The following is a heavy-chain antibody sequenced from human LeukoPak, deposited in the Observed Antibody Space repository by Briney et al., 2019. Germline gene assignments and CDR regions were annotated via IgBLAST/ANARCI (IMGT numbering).Heavy chain of an antibody. J-gene: IGHJ4*02. CDR3: ARALGPFDY. Sequence: GGSLRLSCAASGFXFSIYGMHWVRQAPGKGLEWVAVIWNDGSNKYYADSVKGRFTISRDNSKNTLYLQMNSLRAEDTAVYSCARALGPFDYWGQGTLVTVSS. V-gene: IGHV3-33*01. D-gene: IGHD3-16*01. CDR1: GFXFSIYG. CDR2: IWNDGSNK.